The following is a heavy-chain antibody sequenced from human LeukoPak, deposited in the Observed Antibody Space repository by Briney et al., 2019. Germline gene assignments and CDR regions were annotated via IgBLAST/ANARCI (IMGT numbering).Heavy chain of an antibody. Sequence: SETLSLTCTVSRGSISSYYRSWIRQPPGKGLEWIGRIYYSGTTNYNPCFKSRVNISIDTSKNQFSLKLSSVTAADTAVYYAARDGSEVDGDIFDFWGQGTLVTVSS. J-gene: IGHJ4*02. CDR1: RGSISSYY. CDR3: ARDGSEVDGDIFDF. D-gene: IGHD4-17*01. CDR2: IYYSGTT. V-gene: IGHV4-59*01.